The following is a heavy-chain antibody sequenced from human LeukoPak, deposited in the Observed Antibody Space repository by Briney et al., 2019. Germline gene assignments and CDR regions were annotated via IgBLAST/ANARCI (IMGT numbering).Heavy chain of an antibody. Sequence: SETLSLTCTVSGGSISNYYWSWIRQPPGKGLECIGYIYYSGSTNYNPSLKSRVTISVDTSKNQFSLRLSSVTAADTAVYYCARQREYCSGVSCYSDVFDIWGQGAMVTVSS. J-gene: IGHJ3*02. D-gene: IGHD2-15*01. CDR3: ARQREYCSGVSCYSDVFDI. CDR1: GGSISNYY. CDR2: IYYSGST. V-gene: IGHV4-59*08.